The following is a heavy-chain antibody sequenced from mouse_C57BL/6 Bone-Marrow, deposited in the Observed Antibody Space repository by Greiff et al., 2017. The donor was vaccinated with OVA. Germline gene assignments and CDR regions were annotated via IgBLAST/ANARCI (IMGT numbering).Heavy chain of an antibody. J-gene: IGHJ4*01. CDR2: IDPSDSET. Sequence: VQLQQPGAELVRPGSSVKLSCKASGYTFTRYWMHWVKQRPIQGLEWIGNIDPSDSETHYNQKFKDKATLTVDKSTSTAYMQLNSLTSEDSADYYCARNGLDYWGQGTSVTVSS. V-gene: IGHV1-52*01. CDR3: ARNGLDY. CDR1: GYTFTRYW.